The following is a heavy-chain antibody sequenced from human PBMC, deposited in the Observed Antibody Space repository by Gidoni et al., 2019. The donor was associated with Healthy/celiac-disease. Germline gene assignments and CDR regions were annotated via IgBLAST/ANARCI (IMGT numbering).Heavy chain of an antibody. CDR3: ARGHNHSGIAAACLDY. V-gene: IGHV4-31*03. CDR1: AGPISRGGSY. D-gene: IGHD6-13*01. CDR2: IYYSGST. Sequence: QVQLQESGPGLVKPSQPLSLTCTVSAGPISRGGSYWSWIRQHPGKGLEWIGYIYYSGSTYYNPSLKSRVTISVDTSKNQFSLKLSSVTAADTAVYYCARGHNHSGIAAACLDYWGQGTLVTVSS. J-gene: IGHJ4*02.